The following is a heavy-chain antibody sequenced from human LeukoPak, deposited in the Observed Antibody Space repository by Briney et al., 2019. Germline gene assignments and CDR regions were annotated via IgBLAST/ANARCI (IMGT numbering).Heavy chain of an antibody. D-gene: IGHD2-15*01. J-gene: IGHJ4*02. CDR3: AKQRTGSCYSCFDY. V-gene: IGHV3-74*01. CDR2: SNGDGSST. Sequence: GGSLRLSCVASGFTFSTYWMYWVRQAPGKGLVWVSRSNGDGSSTNYADSVKGRFTISRDNAKNTLYLQMDSLRDEDTAVYYCAKQRTGSCYSCFDYWGQGTLVTVSS. CDR1: GFTFSTYW.